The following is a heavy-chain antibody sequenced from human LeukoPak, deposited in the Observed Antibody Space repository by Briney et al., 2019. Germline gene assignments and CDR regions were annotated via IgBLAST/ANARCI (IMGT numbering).Heavy chain of an antibody. V-gene: IGHV3-15*01. CDR2: IKSKTDGGTT. J-gene: IGHJ4*02. CDR1: GFTFSSYA. Sequence: GGSLRLSCAASGFTFSSYAMSWVRQAPGKGLEWVGRIKSKTDGGTTDYAAPVKGRFTISRDDSKNTLYLQMNSLKTEDTAVYYCTTVAPRDFWSGYYWTLSYFDYWGQGTLVTVSS. D-gene: IGHD3-3*01. CDR3: TTVAPRDFWSGYYWTLSYFDY.